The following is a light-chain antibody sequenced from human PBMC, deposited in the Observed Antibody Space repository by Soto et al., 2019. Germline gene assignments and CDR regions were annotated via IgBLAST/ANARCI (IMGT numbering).Light chain of an antibody. J-gene: IGKJ4*01. CDR3: QQYGSSPLS. Sequence: EIVLTQSPGTLSLSPGERATLSCRASQSVSSSYLAWYQQKPGQAPRLLIYGASRRTTGIPDRFSGSGSVEDFTLTISRLEPEDFVVYYCQQYGSSPLSFGGGSKVDIK. CDR1: QSVSSSY. CDR2: GAS. V-gene: IGKV3-20*01.